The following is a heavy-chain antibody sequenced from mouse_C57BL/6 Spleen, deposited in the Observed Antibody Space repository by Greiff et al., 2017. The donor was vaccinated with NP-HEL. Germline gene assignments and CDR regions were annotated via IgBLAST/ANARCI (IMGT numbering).Heavy chain of an antibody. CDR2: IRSKSNNYAT. V-gene: IGHV10-1*01. D-gene: IGHD1-1*01. J-gene: IGHJ2*01. CDR1: GFSFNTYA. Sequence: EVKVEESGGGLVQPKGSLKLSCAASGFSFNTYAMNWVRQAPGKGLEWVARIRSKSNNYATYYADSVKDRFTISRDDSESMLYLQMNNLKTEDTAMYYCVRSYYGSSYFDYWGQGTTLTVSS. CDR3: VRSYYGSSYFDY.